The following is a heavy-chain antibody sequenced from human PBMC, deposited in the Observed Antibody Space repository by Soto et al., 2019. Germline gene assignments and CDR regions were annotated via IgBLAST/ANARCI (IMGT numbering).Heavy chain of an antibody. CDR3: ASYYGDYSDSYYYYGMDV. CDR1: GYTFTSYG. CDR2: ISAYNGNT. V-gene: IGHV1-18*01. Sequence: QVQLVQSGAEVKKPGASVKVSCKASGYTFTSYGISWVRQAPGQGLEWMGWISAYNGNTNYAQKLQGRVTMTTDTYTSTAYMELRSLRSDDTAVYYCASYYGDYSDSYYYYGMDVWGQGTTVTVSS. D-gene: IGHD4-17*01. J-gene: IGHJ6*02.